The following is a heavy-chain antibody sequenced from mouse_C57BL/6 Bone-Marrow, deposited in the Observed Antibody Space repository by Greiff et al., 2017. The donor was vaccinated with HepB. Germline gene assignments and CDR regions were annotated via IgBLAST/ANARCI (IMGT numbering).Heavy chain of an antibody. Sequence: EVKLMESGPGLVKPSQSLSLTCSVTGYSITSGYYWNWIRQFPGNKLEWMGYISYDGSNNYNPSLKDRISITRDTSKNQFFLKLNSVTTEDTATYYCARDYYGSRREYFDVWGTGTTVTVSS. V-gene: IGHV3-6*01. D-gene: IGHD1-1*01. CDR1: GYSITSGYY. J-gene: IGHJ1*03. CDR3: ARDYYGSRREYFDV. CDR2: ISYDGSN.